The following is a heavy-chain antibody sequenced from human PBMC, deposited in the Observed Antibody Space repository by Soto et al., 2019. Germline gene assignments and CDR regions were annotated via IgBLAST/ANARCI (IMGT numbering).Heavy chain of an antibody. Sequence: QVQLVQSGAEVKKPGSSVKVSCKASGGTFSSYAISWVRQAPGQGLEWMGGIIPIFGTANYAQNFQGRVTITADESTSTAYMELSRLRSEDTAVYYCARYWSSIAAREHYFDYWGQGTLVTVSS. CDR2: IIPIFGTA. V-gene: IGHV1-69*12. CDR3: ARYWSSIAAREHYFDY. D-gene: IGHD6-6*01. J-gene: IGHJ4*02. CDR1: GGTFSSYA.